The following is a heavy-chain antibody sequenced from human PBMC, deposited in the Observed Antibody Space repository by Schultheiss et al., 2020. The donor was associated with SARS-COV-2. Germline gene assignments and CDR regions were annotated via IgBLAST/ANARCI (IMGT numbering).Heavy chain of an antibody. D-gene: IGHD3-10*01. Sequence: GESLKISCAASGFTFSSYWMHWVRQAPGKGLVWVSRINSDGSSTSYADSVKGRFTISRDNAKNTLYLQMNSLRAEDTALYYCATTYGSGSYKDYWGQGTLVTVSS. V-gene: IGHV3-74*01. CDR1: GFTFSSYW. CDR3: ATTYGSGSYKDY. CDR2: INSDGSST. J-gene: IGHJ4*02.